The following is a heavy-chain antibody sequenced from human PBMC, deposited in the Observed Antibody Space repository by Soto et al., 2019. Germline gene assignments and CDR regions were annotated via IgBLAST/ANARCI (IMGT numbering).Heavy chain of an antibody. D-gene: IGHD2-15*01. V-gene: IGHV3-66*01. Sequence: EVHLVESGGGLVQPGGSLRLSCAASGFTVSSKYMSWVRQAPGKGLEWVSLIQSGGPTYYADSVKVRFTISRHTSENTLHLQMDSLRAEDTAVYYCARDDVLCDGGRCYGVPLDGRGKGRTVTVSS. J-gene: IGHJ6*03. CDR3: ARDDVLCDGGRCYGVPLDG. CDR2: IQSGGPT. CDR1: GFTVSSKY.